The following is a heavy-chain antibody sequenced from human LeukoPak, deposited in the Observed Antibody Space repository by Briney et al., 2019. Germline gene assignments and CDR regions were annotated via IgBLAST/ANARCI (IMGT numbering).Heavy chain of an antibody. CDR2: IYHSGST. V-gene: IGHV4-30-2*01. J-gene: IGHJ3*02. CDR3: ARQLLYDAFDI. D-gene: IGHD2-2*01. CDR1: GGSISSGGYY. Sequence: PSQTLSLTCTVSGGSISSGGYYWSWIRQPPGKGLEWIGYIYHSGSTYYNPSLKSRVTISVDRSKNQFSLKLSSVTAADTAVYYCARQLLYDAFDIWGQGTMVTVSS.